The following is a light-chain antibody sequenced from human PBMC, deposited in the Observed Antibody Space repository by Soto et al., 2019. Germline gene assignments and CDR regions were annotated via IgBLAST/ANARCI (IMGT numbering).Light chain of an antibody. CDR1: SNDVGGYDY. CDR3: SSYTTSSTLHV. CDR2: EVY. J-gene: IGLJ1*01. V-gene: IGLV2-14*01. Sequence: QSVLTQPASVSGSPGQSITISCTGTSNDVGGYDYVSWYQQHPGKAPKLIIFEVYNRPSGVSNRFSGSKSGNRASLTISGVQADDAADYFCSSYTTSSTLHVFGTGTKVTVL.